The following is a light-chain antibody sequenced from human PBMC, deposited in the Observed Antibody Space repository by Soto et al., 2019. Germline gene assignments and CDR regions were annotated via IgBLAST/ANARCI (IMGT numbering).Light chain of an antibody. Sequence: IVLTQSPHTLCLYSGASATLSCRASQTVSRYLAWYQQKPGQAPRLLIYDASKRATGIPARFSGSGFGTDFTLTISSLEPEDFAVYYCQQRTNGLTFGGGTRWIS. CDR2: DAS. J-gene: IGKJ4*01. CDR3: QQRTNGLT. V-gene: IGKV3-11*01. CDR1: QTVSRY.